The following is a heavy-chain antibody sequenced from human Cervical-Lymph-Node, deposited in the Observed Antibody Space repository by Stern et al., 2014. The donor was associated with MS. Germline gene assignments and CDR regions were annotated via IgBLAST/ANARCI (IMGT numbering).Heavy chain of an antibody. CDR3: ARHVQGFDY. CDR1: GYSFTIYY. CDR2: IYPYDSDT. V-gene: IGHV5-51*01. J-gene: IGHJ4*02. Sequence: VQLVQSGAEVKKPGESLTISCKLSGYSFTIYYIAWVRQMPGKGLAWMGVIYPYDSDTQYSPAFQGQATISADKSITTAYLQWSSLRASDTAMYYCARHVQGFDYWGQGTLVTVSS.